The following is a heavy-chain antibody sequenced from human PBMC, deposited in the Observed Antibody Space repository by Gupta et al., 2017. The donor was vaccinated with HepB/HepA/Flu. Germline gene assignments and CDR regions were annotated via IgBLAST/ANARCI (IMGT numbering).Heavy chain of an antibody. CDR3: AVGVTTAGTGGGYYFFGFDV. CDR1: GLTFSISA. Sequence: VQLLESGGTLVQPGGSLRLSCAASGLTFSISAISLVRQAPGKGLDWVSAISANWFTTYYADSVKGRFTVSRDNSDYTLYLQMNSLRAEDTAMYYCAVGVTTAGTGGGYYFFGFDVWGQGTTVTVSS. V-gene: IGHV3-23*01. CDR2: ISANWFTT. J-gene: IGHJ6*02. D-gene: IGHD4-11*01.